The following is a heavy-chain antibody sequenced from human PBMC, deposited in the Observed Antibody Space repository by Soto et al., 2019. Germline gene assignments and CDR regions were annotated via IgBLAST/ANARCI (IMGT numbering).Heavy chain of an antibody. CDR1: GFTFSNAW. Sequence: GGSLRLSCAASGFTFSNAWMSWVRQAPGKGLEWVGRIKSKTDGGTTDYAAPVKGRFTIPRDDSKNTLYLQMNSLKTEXXXVXYCTTDPGVPYYDYIWGSYRRPFDYWGQGTLVTVSS. CDR2: IKSKTDGGTT. J-gene: IGHJ4*02. D-gene: IGHD3-16*02. CDR3: TTDPGVPYYDYIWGSYRRPFDY. V-gene: IGHV3-15*01.